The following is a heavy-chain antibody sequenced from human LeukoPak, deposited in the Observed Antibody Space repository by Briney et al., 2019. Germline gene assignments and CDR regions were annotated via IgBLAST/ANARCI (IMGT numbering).Heavy chain of an antibody. CDR3: AAPSSSDSIHLSYFDY. CDR2: IIPIFGTA. V-gene: IGHV1-69*13. J-gene: IGHJ4*02. CDR1: GGTFSSYA. Sequence: SVKVSCKASGGTFSSYAISWVRQAPGQGLEWMGGIIPIFGTANYAQKFQGRVTITADESTSTAYMELSSLRSEDTAVYYCAAPSSSDSIHLSYFDYWGQGTLVTVSS. D-gene: IGHD6-6*01.